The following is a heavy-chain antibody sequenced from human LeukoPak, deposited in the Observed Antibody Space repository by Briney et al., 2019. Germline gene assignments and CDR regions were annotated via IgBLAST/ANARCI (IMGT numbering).Heavy chain of an antibody. V-gene: IGHV4-30-4*01. J-gene: IGHJ4*02. CDR3: ARVRYYYGSGSLDDY. CDR1: GXSISSDDYY. D-gene: IGHD3-10*01. Sequence: SQTLSLTCTVSGXSISSDDYYWSWIRQPPGKGLEWIGYIYYSGSTYYNPSLKSRVTISVDTSKNQFSLKLSSVTAADTAVYYCARVRYYYGSGSLDDYWGQGTLVTVSS. CDR2: IYYSGST.